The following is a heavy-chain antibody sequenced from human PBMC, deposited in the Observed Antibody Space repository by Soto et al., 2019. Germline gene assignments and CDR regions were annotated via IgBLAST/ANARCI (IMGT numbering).Heavy chain of an antibody. CDR2: INPATGAA. D-gene: IGHD3-3*01. CDR3: ARGGGVGVAGSAAFDM. V-gene: IGHV1-2*02. CDR1: GYPVTAYY. Sequence: QLHLVQSGAVVKKPGASVTVSCSASGYPVTAYYMHWVRQAPGRGLEWMGGINPATGAAKYTQTFQGRVTTTRDTSTSTVFMELSGLTSEATAVFYCARGGGVGVAGSAAFDMWGQGTLVTVSS. J-gene: IGHJ3*02.